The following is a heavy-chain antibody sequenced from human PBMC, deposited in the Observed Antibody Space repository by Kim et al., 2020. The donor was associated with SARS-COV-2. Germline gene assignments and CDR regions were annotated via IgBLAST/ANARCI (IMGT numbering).Heavy chain of an antibody. CDR1: GGSVSSGSYY. D-gene: IGHD2-21*02. V-gene: IGHV4-61*01. CDR2: IYYSGST. Sequence: SETLSLTCTVSGGSVSSGSYYWSWIRQPPGKGLEWIGYIYYSGSTNYNPSLKSRVTISVDTSKNQFSLKLSSVTAADTAVYYCARGDLTLSNWFDPWGQGTLVTVSS. J-gene: IGHJ5*02. CDR3: ARGDLTLSNWFDP.